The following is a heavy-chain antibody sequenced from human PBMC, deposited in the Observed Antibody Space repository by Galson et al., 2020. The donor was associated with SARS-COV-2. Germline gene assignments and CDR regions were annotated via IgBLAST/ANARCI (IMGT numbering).Heavy chain of an antibody. Sequence: GGSLRLSCAASGFTFSDHYMDWVRQAPGKGLEWVGRTRNNANSYTTEYAASVKGRFTISRDDSKNSLYLQMNSLKTEDTAVYYCRVGATMAEYYFDYWGQGTLVTVSS. CDR1: GFTFSDHY. J-gene: IGHJ4*02. D-gene: IGHD1-26*01. CDR3: RVGATMAEYYFDY. CDR2: TRNNANSYTT. V-gene: IGHV3-72*01.